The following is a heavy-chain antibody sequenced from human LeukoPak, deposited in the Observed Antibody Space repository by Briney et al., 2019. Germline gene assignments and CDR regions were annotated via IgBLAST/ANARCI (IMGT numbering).Heavy chain of an antibody. J-gene: IGHJ4*02. D-gene: IGHD6-19*01. V-gene: IGHV3-23*01. CDR1: GFTFSSYS. CDR2: ISGSGGST. CDR3: AKGSRGSGWYY. Sequence: GGSLRLSCAASGFTFSSYSINWVRQAPGKGLEWVSAISGSGGSTYYADSVKGRFTISRDNSKNTLYLQMNSLRAEDTAVYYCAKGSRGSGWYYWGQGTLVTVSS.